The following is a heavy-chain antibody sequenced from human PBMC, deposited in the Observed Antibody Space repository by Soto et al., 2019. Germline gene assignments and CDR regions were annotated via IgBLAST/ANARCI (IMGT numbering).Heavy chain of an antibody. D-gene: IGHD3-9*01. CDR1: GGSVNNKTYY. J-gene: IGHJ4*02. CDR2: VYYSGTT. Sequence: SETLSLTCSVSGGSVNNKTYYRSWLRQPPGKRLEWTGYVYYSGTTNYNPPLKSRVTISRDMSKNQFSLRLSSVTAADTALYYCARTTAVPNTLRSRYFFDFWGQGTLVTVSS. CDR3: ARTTAVPNTLRSRYFFDF. V-gene: IGHV4-61*01.